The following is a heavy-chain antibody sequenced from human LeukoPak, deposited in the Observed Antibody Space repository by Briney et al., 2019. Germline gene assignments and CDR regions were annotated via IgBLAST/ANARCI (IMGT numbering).Heavy chain of an antibody. Sequence: SETLSLTCAVYGGSFSGYYWSWIRQPPGKGLEWIGEINHSGSTNYNPSLKGRVTISVDTSKNQFSLKLSSVTAADTAVYYCARAQGFGVVRYFDLWGRGTLVTVSS. CDR1: GGSFSGYY. CDR3: ARAQGFGVVRYFDL. J-gene: IGHJ2*01. CDR2: INHSGST. D-gene: IGHD3-3*01. V-gene: IGHV4-34*01.